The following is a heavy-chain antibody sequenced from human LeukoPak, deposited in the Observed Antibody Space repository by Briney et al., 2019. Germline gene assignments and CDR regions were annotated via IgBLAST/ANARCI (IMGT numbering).Heavy chain of an antibody. Sequence: NPSETLSLTCAVYGGSFSGYYWSWIRQPPGKGLEWIGEINHSGSTNYNPSLKSRVTISVDTSKNQFSLKLSSVTAADTAVYYCARRIAAAEYWGQGTLVTVSS. V-gene: IGHV4-34*01. D-gene: IGHD6-13*01. CDR3: ARRIAAAEY. J-gene: IGHJ4*02. CDR1: GGSFSGYY. CDR2: INHSGST.